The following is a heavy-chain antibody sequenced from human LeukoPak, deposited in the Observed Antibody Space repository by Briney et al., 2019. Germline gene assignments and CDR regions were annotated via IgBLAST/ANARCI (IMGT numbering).Heavy chain of an antibody. CDR1: GGSFSGYY. CDR2: INHSGST. D-gene: IGHD3-16*02. CDR3: ARGSLRSWGYDYVWGSYRPDAFDI. J-gene: IGHJ3*02. V-gene: IGHV4-34*01. Sequence: PSETLSLTCAVYGGSFSGYYWNWIRQPPGKGLEWIGEINHSGSTNYNPSLKSRVTISVDTSKNQFSLKLSSVTAADTAVYYCARGSLRSWGYDYVWGSYRPDAFDIWGQGTMVTVSS.